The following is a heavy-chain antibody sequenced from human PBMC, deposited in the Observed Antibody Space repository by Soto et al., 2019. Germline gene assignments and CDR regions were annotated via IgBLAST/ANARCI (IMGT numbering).Heavy chain of an antibody. Sequence: ASLKVSCEASGYTLTGYDIDWVRQATGQGLEWMGWMNPNSGNTGYAQKFQGRVTMTRNTSISTAYMELSSLRSEDTAVYYCATLDSSGYYYEDAFDIWGQGTMVTVSS. CDR1: GYTLTGYD. CDR3: ATLDSSGYYYEDAFDI. J-gene: IGHJ3*02. V-gene: IGHV1-8*01. CDR2: MNPNSGNT. D-gene: IGHD3-22*01.